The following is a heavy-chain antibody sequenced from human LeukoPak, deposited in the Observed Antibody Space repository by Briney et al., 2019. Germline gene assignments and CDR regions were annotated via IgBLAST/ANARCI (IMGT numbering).Heavy chain of an antibody. Sequence: GGSLRLSCAASGFTFSNYAMSWVRQAPGKGLEWVSTFSGGGSSTYYADSVKGRFTISRDNSKNTLYLQTNSLRAEDTAVYYCAKGGSAYCTNGVCSPRVVAAIDYWGQGTLVTVSS. CDR2: FSGGGSST. V-gene: IGHV3-23*01. J-gene: IGHJ4*02. CDR3: AKGGSAYCTNGVCSPRVVAAIDY. D-gene: IGHD2-8*01. CDR1: GFTFSNYA.